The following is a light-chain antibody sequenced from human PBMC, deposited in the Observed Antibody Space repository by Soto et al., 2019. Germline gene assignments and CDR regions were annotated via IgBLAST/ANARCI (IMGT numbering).Light chain of an antibody. CDR2: EVS. CDR3: SSYTTSSTPYV. V-gene: IGLV2-14*01. Sequence: QAVVTQPASVSGSPGQSITISCTGSSGDIGRYEYVSWYQHHPGKAPKLLIYEVSRRPSGISDRFSGSRSGNTASLTISGLHAENEADYYCSSYTTSSTPYVFGTGTKLTVL. CDR1: SGDIGRYEY. J-gene: IGLJ1*01.